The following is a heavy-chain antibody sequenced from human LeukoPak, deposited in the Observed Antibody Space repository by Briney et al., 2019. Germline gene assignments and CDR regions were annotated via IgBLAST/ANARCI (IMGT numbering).Heavy chain of an antibody. CDR2: IYTSGST. J-gene: IGHJ6*03. V-gene: IGHV4-61*02. CDR1: GGSISSGSYY. CDR3: ARGVRGVISSYMDV. Sequence: SETLSLTCTVSGGSISSGSYYWSWIRQPAGKGPEWIGRIYTSGSTNYNPSLKSRVTISVDTSKNQFSLKLSSVTAADTAVYYCARGVRGVISSYMDVWGKGTTVTVSS. D-gene: IGHD3-10*01.